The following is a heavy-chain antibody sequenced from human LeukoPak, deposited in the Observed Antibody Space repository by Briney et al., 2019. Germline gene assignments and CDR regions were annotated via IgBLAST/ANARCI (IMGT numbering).Heavy chain of an antibody. D-gene: IGHD3-9*01. CDR2: INAGNGNT. CDR3: ARRYDILTGSDY. J-gene: IGHJ4*02. Sequence: ASVKVSCKASGYTLTNSAIHWVRQAPGQRLEWMGWINAGNGNTKYSQRFQGRVTITRDTSASTAYMELSSLRSEDTAAYYCARRYDILTGSDYWGQGTLVTVSS. V-gene: IGHV1-3*01. CDR1: GYTLTNSA.